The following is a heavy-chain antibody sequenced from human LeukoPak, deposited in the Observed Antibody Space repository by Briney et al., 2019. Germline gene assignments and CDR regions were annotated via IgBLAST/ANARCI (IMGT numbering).Heavy chain of an antibody. Sequence: SQTLSLTCAVSGGSISSGGYSWSWIRQPPGKGLEWIGYIYHSGSTYYNPSLKSRVTIPVDRSKNQFSLKLSSVTAADTAVYYCARGGSGSFRDDAFDIWGQGTMVTVSS. V-gene: IGHV4-30-2*01. CDR1: GGSISSGGYS. D-gene: IGHD3-10*01. J-gene: IGHJ3*02. CDR3: ARGGSGSFRDDAFDI. CDR2: IYHSGST.